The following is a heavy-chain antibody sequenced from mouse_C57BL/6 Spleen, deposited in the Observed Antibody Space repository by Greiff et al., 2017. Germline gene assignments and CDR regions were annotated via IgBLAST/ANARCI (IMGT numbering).Heavy chain of an antibody. CDR2: LNPGSGGT. J-gene: IGHJ3*01. CDR1: GYAFTNYL. Sequence: QVQLQQSGAELVRPGTSVKVSCKASGYAFTNYLIEWVKQRPGQGLEWIGVLNPGSGGTNYNEKFKGKATLTADKSSSTAYMQLSSLTSEDSAVYFCARDYYGSSPLAWFAYWGQGTLVTVSA. D-gene: IGHD1-1*01. CDR3: ARDYYGSSPLAWFAY. V-gene: IGHV1-54*01.